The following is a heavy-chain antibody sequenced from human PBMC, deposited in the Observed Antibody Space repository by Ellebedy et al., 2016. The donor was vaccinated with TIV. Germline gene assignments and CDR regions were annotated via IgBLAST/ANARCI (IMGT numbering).Heavy chain of an antibody. CDR1: GFTFSNYW. Sequence: GESLKISCAASGFTFSNYWMSWVRQAPGKGLEFVANIKQDGSEEFYVDSVKGRFTISRDNAKNSLYLQMNSLRAEDTAVYYCARDAAHSAPFDSWGQGTLVTVSS. V-gene: IGHV3-7*03. CDR3: ARDAAHSAPFDS. D-gene: IGHD3-10*01. CDR2: IKQDGSEE. J-gene: IGHJ4*02.